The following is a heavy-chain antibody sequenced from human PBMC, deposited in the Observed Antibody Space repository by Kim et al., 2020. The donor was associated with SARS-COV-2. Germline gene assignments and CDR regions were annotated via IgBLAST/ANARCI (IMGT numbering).Heavy chain of an antibody. Sequence: GGSLRLSCAASGFTFSSYAMSWVRQAPGKGLEWVSAISGSGGSTYYADSVKGRFTISRDNSKNTLYLQMNSLRAKDTAVYYCANHPPREYYDSSGWGWGQGTLVTVSS. J-gene: IGHJ4*02. D-gene: IGHD3-22*01. V-gene: IGHV3-23*01. CDR3: ANHPPREYYDSSGWG. CDR1: GFTFSSYA. CDR2: ISGSGGST.